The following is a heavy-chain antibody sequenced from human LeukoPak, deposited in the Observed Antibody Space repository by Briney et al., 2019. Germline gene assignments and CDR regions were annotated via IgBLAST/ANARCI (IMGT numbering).Heavy chain of an antibody. V-gene: IGHV3-23*01. CDR3: ARDQQGWLQFMDY. D-gene: IGHD5-24*01. Sequence: GGSLRLSCAASGFTFSSYAMSWVRQAPGKGLEWVSAISGSGGSTYYADSVKGRFPISRDNSKNTLYLQMNSLRAEDTAVYYCARDQQGWLQFMDYWGQGPLVSVSS. CDR2: ISGSGGST. CDR1: GFTFSSYA. J-gene: IGHJ4*02.